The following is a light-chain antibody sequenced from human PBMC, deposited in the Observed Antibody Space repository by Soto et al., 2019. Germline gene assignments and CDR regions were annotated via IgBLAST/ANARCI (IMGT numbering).Light chain of an antibody. V-gene: IGLV3-21*01. J-gene: IGLJ2*01. CDR2: SDT. Sequence: SYELTQPPSVSVAPGKTASISCGGNDIGSKGVHWYQQKPGQAPVLVIYSDTDLPPVITERFSGSNSANLATLTISRVEAGDEADHYCQVWDSGSAHVVFGGGTTLTVL. CDR1: DIGSKG. CDR3: QVWDSGSAHVV.